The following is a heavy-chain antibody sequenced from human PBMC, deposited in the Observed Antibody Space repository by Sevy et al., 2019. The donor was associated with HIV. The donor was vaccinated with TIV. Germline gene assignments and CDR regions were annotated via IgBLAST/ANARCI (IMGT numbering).Heavy chain of an antibody. CDR2: ISYDGSNK. D-gene: IGHD3-22*01. CDR1: GFTFSSYA. CDR3: ARGSYYYDSSGQGY. Sequence: GGSLRLSCAASGFTFSSYAMHWVRQAPGKGLEWVVVISYDGSNKYYADSVKGRFTISRDNSRNTLYLQMNSLRAEDTAVYYCARGSYYYDSSGQGYWGQGTLVTVSS. V-gene: IGHV3-30*04. J-gene: IGHJ4*02.